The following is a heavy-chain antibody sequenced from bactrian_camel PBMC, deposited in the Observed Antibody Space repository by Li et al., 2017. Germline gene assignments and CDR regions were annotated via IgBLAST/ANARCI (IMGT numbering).Heavy chain of an antibody. CDR1: GFAYENYC. Sequence: HVQLVESGGGSVQAGGSLRLSCAVSGFAYENYCMAWFRQAPGKEREGIASITRDDSTTYAESVKGRFTITKDNAKNTLHLQMNGLKPEDTAIYSCAVQPFCRWPRLSYNYNYWGHGTQVTVS. D-gene: IGHD1*01. CDR3: AVQPFCRWPRLSYNYNY. CDR2: ITRDDST. J-gene: IGHJ4*01. V-gene: IGHV3S55*01.